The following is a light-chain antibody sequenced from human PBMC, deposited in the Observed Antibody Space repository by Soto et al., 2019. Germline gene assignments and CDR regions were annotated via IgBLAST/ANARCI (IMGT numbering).Light chain of an antibody. CDR2: KAS. CDR3: QQYDTRCT. J-gene: IGKJ1*01. Sequence: DIQMTQSPSTLSASVGDRVTITCRASQNVNGWLAWYQQKPGKAPKLLINKASPLESGVPSRFSGRGFGTEFTLTISSLQTDDFATCYCQQYDTRCTFGQGTKVEVK. CDR1: QNVNGW. V-gene: IGKV1-5*03.